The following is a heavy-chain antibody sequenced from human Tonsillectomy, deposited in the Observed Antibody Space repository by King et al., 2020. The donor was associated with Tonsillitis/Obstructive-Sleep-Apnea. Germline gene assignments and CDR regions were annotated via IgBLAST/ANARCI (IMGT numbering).Heavy chain of an antibody. CDR1: GYTFTDYY. CDR3: ARDLYYSGSGSYGSGMDV. V-gene: IGHV1-2*02. J-gene: IGHJ6*02. D-gene: IGHD3-10*01. Sequence: VQLVESGAEVKKPGASVKVSCKASGYTFTDYYIHWVRQAPGQGLEWMGWINPNGGGTNYAQKFQGRVAMTRDTSITTAYMELRRLRSDDTAVYYCARDLYYSGSGSYGSGMDVWGQGTTVTVSS. CDR2: INPNGGGT.